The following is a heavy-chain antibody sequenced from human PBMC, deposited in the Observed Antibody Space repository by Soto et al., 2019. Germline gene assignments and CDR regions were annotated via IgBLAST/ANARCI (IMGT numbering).Heavy chain of an antibody. D-gene: IGHD6-19*01. CDR2: IYPAGSDT. CDR3: ARRDRVAMAVYDGFSI. CDR1: GDSFSHYW. V-gene: IGHV5-51*01. J-gene: IGHJ3*02. Sequence: GECLTISVRGTGDSFSHYWIDLVRQMPGEGLEWMGVIYPAGSDTRYSPSFQGQVTFSADKSRSTTYLQWTILKASDTAMYYCARRDRVAMAVYDGFSIWGQGTMVTV.